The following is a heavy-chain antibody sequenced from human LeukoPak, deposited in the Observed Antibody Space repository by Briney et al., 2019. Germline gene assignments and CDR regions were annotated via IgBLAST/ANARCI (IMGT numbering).Heavy chain of an antibody. CDR2: ISGSGGST. CDR3: ASSTQYYYDSSGYLGY. D-gene: IGHD3-22*01. Sequence: PGGSLRLSCAASGFTFSSYAMSWVRQAPGKGLEWVSAISGSGGSTYYADSVKGRFTISRDNSKNTLYLQMNSLRAEDTAVYYCASSTQYYYDSSGYLGYWGQGTLVTVSS. CDR1: GFTFSSYA. V-gene: IGHV3-23*01. J-gene: IGHJ4*02.